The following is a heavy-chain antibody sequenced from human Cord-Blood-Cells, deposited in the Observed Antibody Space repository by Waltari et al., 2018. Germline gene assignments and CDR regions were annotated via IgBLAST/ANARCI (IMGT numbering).Heavy chain of an antibody. V-gene: IGHV3-7*01. J-gene: IGHJ4*02. D-gene: IGHD1-20*01. CDR3: ARDDNWNYDY. Sequence: EVQLVESGGGLVQPGGSLRSSCEASGLTFSSYWLYWVRQAPGKGLEWVANIKQDGSEKYYVDSVKGRFTISRDNAKNSLYLQMNSLRAEDTAVYYCARDDNWNYDYWGQGTLVTVSS. CDR1: GLTFSSYW. CDR2: IKQDGSEK.